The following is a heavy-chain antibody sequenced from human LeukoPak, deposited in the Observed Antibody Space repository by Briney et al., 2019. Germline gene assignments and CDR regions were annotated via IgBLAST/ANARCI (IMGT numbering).Heavy chain of an antibody. Sequence: GGSLRLSCAASGFTFSSYAMSWVRQAPGKGLEWVSAISGSGGSTYYADSVKGRFTISRDNSKNTLYLQMNSLRAEDTAVYYCARGSDTVVTYYYYYYMDVWGKGTTVTVSS. V-gene: IGHV3-23*01. CDR1: GFTFSSYA. CDR3: ARGSDTVVTYYYYYYMDV. D-gene: IGHD4-23*01. CDR2: ISGSGGST. J-gene: IGHJ6*03.